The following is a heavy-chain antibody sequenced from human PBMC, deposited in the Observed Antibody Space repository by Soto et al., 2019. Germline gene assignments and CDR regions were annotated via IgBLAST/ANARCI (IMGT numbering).Heavy chain of an antibody. D-gene: IGHD3-10*01. J-gene: IGHJ6*02. V-gene: IGHV3-7*01. CDR1: GFTFSSYW. CDR3: ARIASSGRGWDV. Sequence: EVQLVESGGGLVQPGGSLRLSCVDSGFTFSSYWMSWVRQAPVKGLEWVGNIKQDGSEENYVDSVKGRFTISRDNAENSMYLQLHSLRAEDTAVYYCARIASSGRGWDVWGQGTTVVVSS. CDR2: IKQDGSEE.